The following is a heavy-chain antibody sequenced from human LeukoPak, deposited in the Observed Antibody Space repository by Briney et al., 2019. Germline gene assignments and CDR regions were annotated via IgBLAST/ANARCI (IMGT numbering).Heavy chain of an antibody. V-gene: IGHV1-18*04. CDR1: GYTLTNYY. CDR3: ARTPGFGDLSVWFDP. D-gene: IGHD3-10*01. Sequence: ASVKISCTAAGYTLTNYYIHWLRQAPGQGLEWMGWISAYNGNTNYAQKLQGRVTMTTDTSTSTAYMELRSLRSDDTAVYYCARTPGFGDLSVWFDPWGQGTLVTVSS. CDR2: ISAYNGNT. J-gene: IGHJ5*02.